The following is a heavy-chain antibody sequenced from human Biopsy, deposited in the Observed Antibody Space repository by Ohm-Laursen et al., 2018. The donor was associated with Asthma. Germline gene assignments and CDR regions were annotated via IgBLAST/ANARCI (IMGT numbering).Heavy chain of an antibody. J-gene: IGHJ4*02. CDR2: ISFDGSNK. Sequence: SLRLSCAAFGFTFSSFGMHWVRQAPGKGLDWVAVISFDGSNKNYTDSVKGRFTISGDNSRNTLHLQMNSLRAEDTAVYYCAKDVFPGWELRRGPDYWGQGTLVTVSS. V-gene: IGHV3-30*18. CDR1: GFTFSSFG. CDR3: AKDVFPGWELRRGPDY. D-gene: IGHD1-26*01.